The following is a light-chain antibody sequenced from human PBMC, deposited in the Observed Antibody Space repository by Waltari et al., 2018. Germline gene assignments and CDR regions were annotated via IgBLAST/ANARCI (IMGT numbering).Light chain of an antibody. CDR3: CSYAGSNTEV. CDR2: DVI. J-gene: IGLJ1*01. CDR1: SSDLGTYNY. V-gene: IGLV2-11*01. Sequence: QSALTQPRSVSGSPGQSVTISCTGTSSDLGTYNYVSWYQQHPGKAPKVIIYDVIQRPSGVPDRCSGSKSGDTASLTISGLQAEDEADYYCCSYAGSNTEVFGSGTKVTVL.